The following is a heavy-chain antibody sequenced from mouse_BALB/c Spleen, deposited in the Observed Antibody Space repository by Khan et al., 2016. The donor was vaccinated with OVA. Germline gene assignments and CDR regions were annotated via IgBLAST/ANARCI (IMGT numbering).Heavy chain of an antibody. Sequence: QMQLEESGPELKKPGETVRISCKASGYTFTTAGMQWVQKMPGKGLKWIGWINTHSGVPKYAEDFKGRFAFSLVTSASTVYLQITNLKNEDTATYFCARGGAAFYRNDGGAMDYWGQGTSVTVSS. V-gene: IGHV9-4*02. D-gene: IGHD2-14*01. J-gene: IGHJ4*01. CDR1: GYTFTTAG. CDR2: INTHSGVP. CDR3: ARGGAAFYRNDGGAMDY.